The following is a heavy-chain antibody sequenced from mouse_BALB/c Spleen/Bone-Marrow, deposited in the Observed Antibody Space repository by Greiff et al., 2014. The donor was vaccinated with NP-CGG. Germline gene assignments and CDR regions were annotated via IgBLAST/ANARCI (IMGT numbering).Heavy chain of an antibody. J-gene: IGHJ4*01. D-gene: IGHD2-4*01. CDR2: IYYSGTI. V-gene: IGHV3-5*02. CDR3: ARDGGLRGYAMDY. CDR1: GISITTGNYR. Sequence: EVKLMESGPGLVKPSQTVSLTCTVTGISITTGNYRWSWIRQFPGNKLEWIGYIYYSGTITYNPPLTSRTTITRDTSKNQFFLEMNSLTAEDTATYYCARDGGLRGYAMDYWGQGTSVTVSS.